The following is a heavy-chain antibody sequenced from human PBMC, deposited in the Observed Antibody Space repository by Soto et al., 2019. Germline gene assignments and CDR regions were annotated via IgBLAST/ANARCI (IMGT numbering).Heavy chain of an antibody. CDR1: GYTFTSYS. V-gene: IGHV1-3*01. D-gene: IGHD2-2*01. CDR2: INAGNGNT. Sequence: ASVKVSCKASGYTFTSYSMHWVRQAPGQRLEWMGWINAGNGNTKYSQKFQGRVTITRDTSASTAYMELSSLRSEDTAVYYCARARVPAAYFYYWGQGTLVTVS. CDR3: ARARVPAAYFYY. J-gene: IGHJ4*02.